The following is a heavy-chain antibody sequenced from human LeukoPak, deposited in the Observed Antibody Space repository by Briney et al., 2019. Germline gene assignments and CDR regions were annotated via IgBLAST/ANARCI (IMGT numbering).Heavy chain of an antibody. D-gene: IGHD6-19*01. CDR2: IRYDGSNK. CDR1: GFTFSSYG. J-gene: IGHJ3*02. Sequence: PGGSLRLSCAASGFTFSSYGMHWVRQAPGKGLEWVAFIRYDGSNKYYADSVKGRFTISRGNAKNSLYLQMNSLRAEDTAVYYCARDRKQWLLVNAFDIWGQGTMVTVSS. V-gene: IGHV3-30*02. CDR3: ARDRKQWLLVNAFDI.